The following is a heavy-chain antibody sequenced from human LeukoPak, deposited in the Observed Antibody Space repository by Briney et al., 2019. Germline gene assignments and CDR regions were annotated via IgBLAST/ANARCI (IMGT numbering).Heavy chain of an antibody. J-gene: IGHJ6*03. CDR2: IYYSGST. V-gene: IGHV4-39*07. D-gene: IGHD1-26*01. CDR3: ARGVYSGSYYYYYYMDV. Sequence: SETLSLTCTVSGGSISSSSCYWGWFRQPPGKGLEWIGSIYYSGSTYYNPSLKSRVTISVDTSKNQFSLKLSSVTAADTAAYYCARGVYSGSYYYYYYMDVWGKGTTVTVSS. CDR1: GGSISSSSCY.